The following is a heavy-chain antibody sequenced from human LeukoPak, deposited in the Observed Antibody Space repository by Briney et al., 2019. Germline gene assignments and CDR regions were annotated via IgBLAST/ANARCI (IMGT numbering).Heavy chain of an antibody. V-gene: IGHV3-74*01. CDR2: INSDGSST. Sequence: GGSPRLSCAASGFTFSSYWMHWVRQAPGKGLVWVSRINSDGSSTSYADSVKGRFTISRDNAKNTLYLQMNSLRAEDTAVYYCAREYYYDSSGFDYWGQGTLVTVSS. CDR3: AREYYYDSSGFDY. CDR1: GFTFSSYW. J-gene: IGHJ4*02. D-gene: IGHD3-22*01.